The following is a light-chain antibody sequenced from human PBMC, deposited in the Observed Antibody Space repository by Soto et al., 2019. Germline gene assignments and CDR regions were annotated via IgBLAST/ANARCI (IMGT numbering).Light chain of an antibody. V-gene: IGKV3-20*01. Sequence: EIVLTQSPGTLSLSPGERATLSCRASQSVSSSYLAWYQQKPGQAPRLLIYGASNRATGFPDRFSGSGSGTDFTLTISRLEPQDFAVYYCQQYGSSPHTFGQGTKLEIQ. CDR3: QQYGSSPHT. CDR2: GAS. CDR1: QSVSSSY. J-gene: IGKJ2*01.